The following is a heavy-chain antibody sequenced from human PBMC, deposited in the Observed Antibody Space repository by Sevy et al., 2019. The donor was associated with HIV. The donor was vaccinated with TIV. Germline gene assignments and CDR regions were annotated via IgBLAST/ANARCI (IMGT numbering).Heavy chain of an antibody. V-gene: IGHV3-30*18. CDR2: MSYDGRTK. J-gene: IGHJ4*02. CDR3: AKGMMEQWLGQFEF. Sequence: GGSLRLSCEASGFTFSTYGMHWVRQAPGKGLEWVAVMSYDGRTKYYADSVKGRFTISRDNSKNTLYLQLNSLRAEDTAVYYCAKGMMEQWLGQFEFWGQGTLVTVSS. D-gene: IGHD6-19*01. CDR1: GFTFSTYG.